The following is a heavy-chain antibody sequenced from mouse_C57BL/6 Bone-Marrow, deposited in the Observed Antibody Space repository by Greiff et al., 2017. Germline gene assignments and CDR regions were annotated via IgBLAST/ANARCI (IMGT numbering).Heavy chain of an antibody. CDR3: TYYYGSSYYYAMDY. CDR1: GFNIKDDY. V-gene: IGHV14-4*01. D-gene: IGHD1-1*01. Sequence: VQLQQSGAELVRPGASVKLSCTASGFNIKDDYMHWVKQRPEQGLEWIGWLDPENGDTEYASKFQGKATITADTSSNTAYLQLSSLTSEDTSVYYCTYYYGSSYYYAMDYWGQGTSVTVSS. CDR2: LDPENGDT. J-gene: IGHJ4*01.